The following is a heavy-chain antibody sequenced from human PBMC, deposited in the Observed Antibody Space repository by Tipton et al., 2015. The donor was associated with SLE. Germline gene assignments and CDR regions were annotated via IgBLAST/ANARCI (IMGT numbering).Heavy chain of an antibody. Sequence: SLRLSCAASGFTFSSYEMNWVRQAPGKGLEWVSYISSSGSTIYYADSVKGRFTISRDNAKNSLYLQMNSLRAEDTAVYYCASGARQPDYYYYMGVWGKGTTVTVSS. CDR2: ISSSGSTI. J-gene: IGHJ6*03. CDR1: GFTFSSYE. D-gene: IGHD1-26*01. V-gene: IGHV3-48*03. CDR3: ASGARQPDYYYYMGV.